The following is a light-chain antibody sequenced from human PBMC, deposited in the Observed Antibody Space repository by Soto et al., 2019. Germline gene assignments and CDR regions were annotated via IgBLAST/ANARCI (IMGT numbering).Light chain of an antibody. Sequence: DIQMTQSPSTLSASVGDRVTITCRASQSISSWLAWYQQNPGKAPKLLIYDASSLESGVPSRFSGSGSGTEFTLTITSLQPDDFATYYCQQYNSYSTFGQGTKVDI. V-gene: IGKV1-5*01. CDR3: QQYNSYST. CDR2: DAS. CDR1: QSISSW. J-gene: IGKJ1*01.